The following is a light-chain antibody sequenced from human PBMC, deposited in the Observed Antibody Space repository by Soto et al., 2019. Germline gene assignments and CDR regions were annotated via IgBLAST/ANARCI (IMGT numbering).Light chain of an antibody. CDR1: SSDFGAYNS. CDR3: CSSAPESTYV. J-gene: IGLJ1*01. CDR2: KGT. V-gene: IGLV2-23*01. Sequence: QSVLAQPASVSGSPGQSITISCTGTSSDFGAYNSVSWYQQHPHRAPQVIIYKGTQRPSGVSNRFSGSTSGNAASLTISALQTDDEADYFCCSSAPESTYVCGTGTKLTVL.